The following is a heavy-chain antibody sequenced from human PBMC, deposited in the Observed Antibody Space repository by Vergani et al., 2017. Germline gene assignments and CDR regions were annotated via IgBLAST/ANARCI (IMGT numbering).Heavy chain of an antibody. D-gene: IGHD6-19*01. CDR2: IYYSGST. J-gene: IGHJ5*02. CDR1: GASIRSSNYY. Sequence: QLQLQESGPGLVKPSATLSLTCNVSGASIRSSNYYWGWIRQPPGKGLEWIASIYYSGSTYYNPSLKSRVTISVDTSKNQFSLKLSSVTAADTAVYFCARHSTVEWLVKLGWIDPWGQGSLVTVSS. CDR3: ARHSTVEWLVKLGWIDP. V-gene: IGHV4-39*01.